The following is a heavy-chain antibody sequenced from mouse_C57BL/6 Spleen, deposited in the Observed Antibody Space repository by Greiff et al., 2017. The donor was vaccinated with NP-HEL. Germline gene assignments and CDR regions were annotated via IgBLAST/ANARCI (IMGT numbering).Heavy chain of an antibody. J-gene: IGHJ4*01. CDR3: ARDDYDEDYAMDY. V-gene: IGHV7-1*01. D-gene: IGHD2-4*01. CDR2: SRNKANDYTT. CDR1: GFTFSDFY. Sequence: EVQLVESGGGLVQSGRSLRLSCATSGFTFSDFYMEWVRQAPGKGLEWIAASRNKANDYTTEYSASVKGRFIVSRDTSQSILYLQMNALRAEDTAMYYCARDDYDEDYAMDYWGQGTSVTVSS.